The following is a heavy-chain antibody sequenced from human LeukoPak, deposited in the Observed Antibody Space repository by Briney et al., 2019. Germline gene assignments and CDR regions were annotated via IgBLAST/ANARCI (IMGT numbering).Heavy chain of an antibody. Sequence: SETLSLTCAVYGGSFSGNYWSWIRQPPGKGLEWIGEINHSGSTNYNPSLKSRVTISVDTSKNQFSLKLSSVTAADTATYYCATSGYSGYDLNSWGQGTLVTVSS. D-gene: IGHD5-12*01. CDR3: ATSGYSGYDLNS. CDR1: GGSFSGNY. CDR2: INHSGST. J-gene: IGHJ4*02. V-gene: IGHV4-34*01.